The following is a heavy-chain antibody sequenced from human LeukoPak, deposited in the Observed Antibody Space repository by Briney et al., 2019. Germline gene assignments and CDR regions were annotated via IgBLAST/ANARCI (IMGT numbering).Heavy chain of an antibody. V-gene: IGHV3-30-3*01. D-gene: IGHD2-15*01. CDR3: ARDPHDIVVVVAATYHYYYGMDV. CDR2: ISYDGSNK. J-gene: IGHJ6*02. Sequence: GGSLRLSCAASGFTFSSYAMHWVRQAPGKGLEWVAVISYDGSNKYYADSVKGRFTISRDNSKNTLYLQMNSLRAEDTAVYYCARDPHDIVVVVAATYHYYYGMDVWGQGTTVTVSS. CDR1: GFTFSSYA.